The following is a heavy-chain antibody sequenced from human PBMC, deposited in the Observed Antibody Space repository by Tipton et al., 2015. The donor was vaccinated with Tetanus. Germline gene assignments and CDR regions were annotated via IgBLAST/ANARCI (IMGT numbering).Heavy chain of an antibody. CDR3: ARRSYCSSSRCFDAFDL. J-gene: IGHJ3*01. CDR1: RGPISSYY. V-gene: IGHV4-4*07. Sequence: TLPLTCTVSRGPISSYYWSWIRQPAGKGLEWVGHISNGNTDYSTSLKSRVTLSVDTSNNLFSLKLTSVTAADTAVYYCARRSYCSSSRCFDAFDLWGQGTMVTVSS. CDR2: ISNGNT. D-gene: IGHD2-2*01.